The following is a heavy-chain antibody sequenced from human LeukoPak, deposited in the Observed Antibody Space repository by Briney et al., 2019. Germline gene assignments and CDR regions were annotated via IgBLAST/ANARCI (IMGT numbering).Heavy chain of an antibody. CDR3: AKGSIQEVTSADY. CDR2: ISWNSGSI. J-gene: IGHJ4*02. D-gene: IGHD5-18*01. Sequence: GGSLRLSCAASGFTFDDYAMHWVRQAPGKGLEWVSGISWNSGSIGYADSVKGRFTISRDNAKNSLYLQMNSLRAEDTALYYCAKGSIQEVTSADYWGQGTLVTVSS. V-gene: IGHV3-9*01. CDR1: GFTFDDYA.